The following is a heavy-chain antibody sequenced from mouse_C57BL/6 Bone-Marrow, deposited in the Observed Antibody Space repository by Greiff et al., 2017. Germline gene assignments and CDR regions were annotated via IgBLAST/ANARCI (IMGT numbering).Heavy chain of an antibody. V-gene: IGHV5-6*01. CDR3: ALTMITTCAC. D-gene: IGHD2-4*01. CDR2: ISSGGSYT. J-gene: IGHJ3*01. Sequence: EVQLVESGGDLVKPGGSLKLSCAASGFTFSSYGMYWVRQTPDKRLEWVATISSGGSYTNYPDSVKGQFTISRDNAQNTLYLQVSSLKSEDTAMYYCALTMITTCACGGQGTLVTVSA. CDR1: GFTFSSYG.